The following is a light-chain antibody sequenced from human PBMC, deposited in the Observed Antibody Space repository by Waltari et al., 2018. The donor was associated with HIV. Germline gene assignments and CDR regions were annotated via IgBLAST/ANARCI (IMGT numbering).Light chain of an antibody. CDR1: NSDVGGYNY. CDR3: SSYTRSTTLDAV. J-gene: IGLJ1*01. V-gene: IGLV2-14*03. CDR2: DVS. Sequence: QSALTQPASVSGSPGQSITISCSGTNSDVGGYNYVSWYQQHPGKAPKLIIFDVSHRPSGISNRFSGAKSGNTASLTISGLQAEDEADYYCSSYTRSTTLDAVFGPGTKVSVL.